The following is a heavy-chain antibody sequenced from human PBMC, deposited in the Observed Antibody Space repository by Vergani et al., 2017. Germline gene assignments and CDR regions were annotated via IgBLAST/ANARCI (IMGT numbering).Heavy chain of an antibody. CDR1: GGSISSSNW. Sequence: QVQLQESGPGLVKPSGTLSLTCAVSGGSISSSNWWSWVRQPPGKGLEWIGEIYHSGSTNYNPSLKSRVTISVDKSKNQFSLKLSSVTAADTAVYYCARAARIYCSSTSCYTSYYYYYMDVWGKGTTVTVSS. V-gene: IGHV4-4*02. J-gene: IGHJ6*03. CDR3: ARAARIYCSSTSCYTSYYYYYMDV. CDR2: IYHSGST. D-gene: IGHD2-2*02.